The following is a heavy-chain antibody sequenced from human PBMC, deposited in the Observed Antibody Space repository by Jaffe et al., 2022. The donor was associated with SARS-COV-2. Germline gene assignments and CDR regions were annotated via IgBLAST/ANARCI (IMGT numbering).Heavy chain of an antibody. CDR2: ISSSSTYI. J-gene: IGHJ3*02. CDR1: GFTFSRYS. Sequence: EVQLVESGGGLVKPGGSLRLSCAASGFTFSRYSMSWVRQAPGKGLEWVSLISSSSTYIYYADSVKGRFTISRDNTKNSVYLQMNSLRAEDTAVYYCASLICGGYCQNGFDIWGQGTMVTVSS. D-gene: IGHD2-21*02. V-gene: IGHV3-21*01. CDR3: ASLICGGYCQNGFDI.